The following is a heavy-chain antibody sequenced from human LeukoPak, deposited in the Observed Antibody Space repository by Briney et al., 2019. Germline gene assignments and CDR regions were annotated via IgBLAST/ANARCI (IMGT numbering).Heavy chain of an antibody. J-gene: IGHJ2*01. CDR3: AKDPSEAAAGTDWYFDL. D-gene: IGHD6-13*01. V-gene: IGHV3-7*03. CDR2: IKQDGSEK. Sequence: QSGGSLRLSCAASGFTFSSYWMSWVRQAPGKGLEWVANIKQDGSEKYYVDSVKGRFTISRDNAKNSLYLQMNSLRAEDTAVYYCAKDPSEAAAGTDWYFDLWGRGTLVTVSS. CDR1: GFTFSSYW.